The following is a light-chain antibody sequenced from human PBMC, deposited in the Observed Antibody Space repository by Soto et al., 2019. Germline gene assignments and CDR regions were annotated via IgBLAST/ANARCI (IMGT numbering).Light chain of an antibody. V-gene: IGKV1-16*01. CDR3: QQYHTYPPT. J-gene: IGKJ2*01. CDR1: QDISTY. Sequence: DIQMTQSPSSLSASVGDIVTITCRSSQDISTYLAWFQQKPGKAPKSLIYCAYKWQSGVPSRFSGSGSGTDFTLTITSLQSEDFATYYCQQYHTYPPTFGQGTRLEI. CDR2: CAY.